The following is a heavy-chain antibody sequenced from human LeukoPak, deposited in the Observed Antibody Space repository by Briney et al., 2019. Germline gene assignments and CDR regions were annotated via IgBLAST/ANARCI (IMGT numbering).Heavy chain of an antibody. V-gene: IGHV3-23*01. CDR1: GFTFSSYA. Sequence: GGSLRLSCAASGFTFSSYAMSWVRQAPGKGQEWVSAISGSGGSTYYADSVKGRFTISRDNSKNTLYLQMNSLRAEDTAVYYCAKGHVSYYYYGMDVWGQGTTVTVSS. D-gene: IGHD3-16*01. J-gene: IGHJ6*02. CDR3: AKGHVSYYYYGMDV. CDR2: ISGSGGST.